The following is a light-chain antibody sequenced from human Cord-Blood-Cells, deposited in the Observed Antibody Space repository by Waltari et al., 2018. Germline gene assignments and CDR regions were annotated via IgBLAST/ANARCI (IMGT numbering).Light chain of an antibody. CDR2: AAS. CDR1: RGISSY. V-gene: IGKV1-8*01. J-gene: IGKJ3*01. CDR3: QQYYSYPPFT. Sequence: AIRITQSPSSLSASTGDRVTITCRASRGISSYLAWYQQKPGKAPKLLIYAASTLQSGVPSRFSGSGSGTDFTLTISCLQSEDFATYYCQQYYSYPPFTFGPGTKVDIK.